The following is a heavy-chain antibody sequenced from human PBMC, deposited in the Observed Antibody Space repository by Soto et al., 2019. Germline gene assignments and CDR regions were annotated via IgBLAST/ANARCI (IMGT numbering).Heavy chain of an antibody. V-gene: IGHV4-30-4*01. Sequence: QVQLQESGPGLVKPSQTLSLTCTVSGGSINSGDYYWSWIRQTPGKGLEWIGYVYYTGRTYYNPSLKSRLSMTIDTSKKQFSLKLDSVTAADTAVYHCAREVASGSIFGVVTNTFDPWGLGTLVTVSS. D-gene: IGHD3-3*01. J-gene: IGHJ5*02. CDR1: GGSINSGDYY. CDR2: VYYTGRT. CDR3: AREVASGSIFGVVTNTFDP.